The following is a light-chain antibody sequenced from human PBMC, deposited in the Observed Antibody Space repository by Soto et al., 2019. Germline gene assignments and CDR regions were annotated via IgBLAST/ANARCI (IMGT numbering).Light chain of an antibody. CDR3: QHYYRSTYR. J-gene: IGKJ2*03. V-gene: IGKV4-1*01. Sequence: DIVMTQSPDSLAVSLGERATINCKSSQSVLYSSNNKNYLPWYQQKPGQPPKLLIYWASTRESGVPDRFSASGSGTDFTFTICSLLAEDVAVYYFQHYYRSTYRCGQKTNIEIK. CDR2: WAS. CDR1: QSVLYSSNNKNY.